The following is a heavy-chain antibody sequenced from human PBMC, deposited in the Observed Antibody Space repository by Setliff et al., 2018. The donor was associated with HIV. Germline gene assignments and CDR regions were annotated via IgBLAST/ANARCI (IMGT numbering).Heavy chain of an antibody. CDR3: TRGGRPTDEYVWFGP. V-gene: IGHV3-49*03. J-gene: IGHJ5*02. CDR2: IRTKAYGGTT. D-gene: IGHD4-17*01. CDR1: GFTFGDYP. Sequence: GGSLRLSCTTSGFTFGDYPMGWFRQAPGKGLEWVSFIRTKAYGGTTEYAASVEGRFSISRDDSKSIVYLQMNSLRTEDTAVYYCTRGGRPTDEYVWFGPWGQGTLVTVSS.